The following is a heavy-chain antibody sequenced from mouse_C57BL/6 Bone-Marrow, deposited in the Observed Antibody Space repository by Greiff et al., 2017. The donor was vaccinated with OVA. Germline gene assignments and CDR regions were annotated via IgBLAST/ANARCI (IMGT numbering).Heavy chain of an antibody. V-gene: IGHV1-61*01. J-gene: IGHJ1*03. CDR2: IYPSDSET. D-gene: IGHD1-1*01. CDR3: ARPPYYYGSTYWYFDV. CDR1: GYTFTSYW. Sequence: VQLQQPGAELVRPGSSVKLSCKASGYTFTSYWMDWVKQRHGQGLEWIGNIYPSDSETHYNQKFKDKATLTVDKSSSTAYMQLSSLTSEDSAVYYCARPPYYYGSTYWYFDVWGTGTTVTVSS.